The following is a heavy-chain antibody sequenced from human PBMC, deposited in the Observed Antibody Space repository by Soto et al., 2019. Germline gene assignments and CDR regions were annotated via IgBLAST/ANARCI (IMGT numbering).Heavy chain of an antibody. CDR1: GGNSINDKW. J-gene: IGHJ5*02. CDR3: ASPKIAFYNWFDP. Sequence: PSVTMRLTCTVAGGNSINDKWWSWVRKPPGKGLEWIGQINHSGSTYYNPSLKSRVTISVDTSKNQFSLKLSSVTAADTAVYYCASPKIAFYNWFDPWGQGTLVTVSS. V-gene: IGHV4-4*02. D-gene: IGHD3-3*02. CDR2: INHSGST.